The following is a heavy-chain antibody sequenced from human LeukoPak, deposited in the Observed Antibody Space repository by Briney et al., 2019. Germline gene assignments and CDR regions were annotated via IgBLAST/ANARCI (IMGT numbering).Heavy chain of an antibody. D-gene: IGHD6-13*01. CDR3: ARGKYSSSWSPHFDY. CDR1: GGTFSSYA. CDR2: ISAYNGNT. J-gene: IGHJ4*02. Sequence: ASVKVSCKASGGTFSSYAISWVRQAPGQGLEWMGWISAYNGNTNYAQKLQGRVTMTTDTSTSTAYMELRSLRSDDTAVYYCARGKYSSSWSPHFDYWGQGTLVTVSS. V-gene: IGHV1-18*01.